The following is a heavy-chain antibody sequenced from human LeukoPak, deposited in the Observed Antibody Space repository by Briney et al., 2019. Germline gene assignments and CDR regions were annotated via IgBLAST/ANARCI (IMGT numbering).Heavy chain of an antibody. CDR3: ARLRGSGYYTNDAFDI. J-gene: IGHJ3*02. CDR2: ISSSSSYI. CDR1: GFTFSSYS. V-gene: IGHV3-21*01. D-gene: IGHD3-3*01. Sequence: GGSLRLSCAAPGFTFSSYSMNWVRQAPGKGLEGVSSISSSSSYIYYADSAKGRFTISRDNAKNSLYLQMNSLRAEDTAVYYCARLRGSGYYTNDAFDIWGQGTMVTVSS.